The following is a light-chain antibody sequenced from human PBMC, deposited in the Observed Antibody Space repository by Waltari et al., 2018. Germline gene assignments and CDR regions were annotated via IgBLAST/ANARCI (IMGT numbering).Light chain of an antibody. CDR2: GAS. CDR1: QSVSSSY. CDR3: QQYGSSPFG. V-gene: IGKV3-20*01. J-gene: IGKJ5*01. Sequence: EIVLPQSPGTLSLSPWERATLSCRASQSVSSSYVAWYQQKPGQAPRLRIYGASSRATGIPDRFSGSGSGTDFTLTISRLEPEDFAVYYCQQYGSSPFGFGQGTRLEIK.